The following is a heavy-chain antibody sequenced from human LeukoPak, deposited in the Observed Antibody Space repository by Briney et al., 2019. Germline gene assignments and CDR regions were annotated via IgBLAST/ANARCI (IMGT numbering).Heavy chain of an antibody. J-gene: IGHJ4*02. V-gene: IGHV4-39*01. CDR3: ARVAPYGDYTAIRYYFDY. CDR1: GGSISSSSYY. D-gene: IGHD4-17*01. CDR2: IYYSGST. Sequence: PSETLSLTCTVSGGSISSSSYYWGWIRQPPGKGLEWIGSIYYSGSTYYNPSLKSRVTISVDTSKNQFSLKLSSVTAADTAVYYCARVAPYGDYTAIRYYFDYWGQGTLVTVSS.